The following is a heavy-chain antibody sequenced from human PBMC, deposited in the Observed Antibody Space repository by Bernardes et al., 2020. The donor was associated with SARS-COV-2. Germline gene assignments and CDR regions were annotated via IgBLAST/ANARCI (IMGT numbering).Heavy chain of an antibody. Sequence: LVAVISYKKSKKYYADSLEGRFTISKDNSNNTVYLQMNNLRSEDTAIYYGAKVQGFFWRRPYNSGMDVWGRGTTV. CDR3: AKVQGFFWRRPYNSGMDV. V-gene: IGHV3-30*18. D-gene: IGHD3-3*01. J-gene: IGHJ6*02. CDR2: ISYKKSKK.